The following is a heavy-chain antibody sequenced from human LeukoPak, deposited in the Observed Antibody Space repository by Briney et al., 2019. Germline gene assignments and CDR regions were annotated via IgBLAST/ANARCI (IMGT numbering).Heavy chain of an antibody. CDR2: ITSSSSTI. V-gene: IGHV3-48*02. Sequence: PSETLSLICTVSGGSIRSSGYYWGWVRQAPGKGLEWVSYITSSSSTIYYADSVKGRFTISRDNAKNSLYLQMNSLRDEDTAVYYCARGDGWFGELLNFDYWGQGTLVTVSS. CDR1: GGSIRSSGYY. CDR3: ARGDGWFGELLNFDY. J-gene: IGHJ4*02. D-gene: IGHD3-10*01.